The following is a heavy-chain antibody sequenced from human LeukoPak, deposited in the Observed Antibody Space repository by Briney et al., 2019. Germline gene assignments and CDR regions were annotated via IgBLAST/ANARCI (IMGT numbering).Heavy chain of an antibody. Sequence: GRSLRLSCAASGFTFSSYAMHWVRQAPGKELEWVAVISYDGSNKYYADSVKGRFTISRDNSKNTLYLQMNSLRAEDTAVYYCAREGGSWAAYYFDYWGQGTLVTVSS. CDR3: AREGGSWAAYYFDY. J-gene: IGHJ4*02. CDR1: GFTFSSYA. D-gene: IGHD1-26*01. CDR2: ISYDGSNK. V-gene: IGHV3-30-3*01.